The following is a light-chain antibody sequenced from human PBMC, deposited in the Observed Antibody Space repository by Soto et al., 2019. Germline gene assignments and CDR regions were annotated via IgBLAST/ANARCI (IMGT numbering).Light chain of an antibody. CDR3: CSYAGDYTFV. J-gene: IGLJ1*01. V-gene: IGLV2-11*01. CDR1: SSDVGVYKY. CDR2: DVI. Sequence: QSALIQPRSVSGSPGQSVTISCTGTSSDVGVYKYVSWYRQHPGKAPKLMIYDVITRPSGVPDRFSGSKSGNTASLTISGRQAEDEADYYCCSYAGDYTFVFGTGTKLTVL.